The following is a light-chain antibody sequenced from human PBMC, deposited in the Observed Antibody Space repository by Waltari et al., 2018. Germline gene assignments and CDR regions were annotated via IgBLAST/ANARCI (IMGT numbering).Light chain of an antibody. J-gene: IGKJ5*01. Sequence: EIVMTQSPATLSVSPGERATLSCRASQSFSSNLAWYQQKPGQAPRLLIFGASSRATGIPGRFSGSGSGTEFTLTISSLQSEDFAVYYCQQYNNWLITFGQGTRLEIK. CDR2: GAS. V-gene: IGKV3-15*01. CDR3: QQYNNWLIT. CDR1: QSFSSN.